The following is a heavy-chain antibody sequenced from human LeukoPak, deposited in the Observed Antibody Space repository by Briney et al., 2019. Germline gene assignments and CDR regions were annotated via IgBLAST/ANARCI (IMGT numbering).Heavy chain of an antibody. J-gene: IGHJ3*02. Sequence: GGSLRLYCAASGFTFSSYAMSWVRQGPGKGREWVSAISGSGGSTYYADPVKGRFTISRDNSKNTLYLQMNSLRAEDTAVYYCAKGIFYGDYVAFDIWGQGTMVTVSS. CDR1: GFTFSSYA. CDR3: AKGIFYGDYVAFDI. D-gene: IGHD4-17*01. V-gene: IGHV3-23*01. CDR2: ISGSGGST.